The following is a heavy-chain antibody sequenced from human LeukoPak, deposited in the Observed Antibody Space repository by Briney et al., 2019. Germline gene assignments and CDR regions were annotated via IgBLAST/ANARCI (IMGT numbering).Heavy chain of an antibody. V-gene: IGHV1-24*01. J-gene: IGHJ4*02. CDR1: GYTLTELS. CDR3: ARDFQYSSGWTPFDY. Sequence: GASVKVSCKVSGYTLTELSMHWVRQAPGKGLEWMGGFDPEDGETIYAQKFRGRVTMTEDTSTDTAYMELSSLRSEDTAVYYCARDFQYSSGWTPFDYWGQGTLVTVSS. CDR2: FDPEDGET. D-gene: IGHD6-19*01.